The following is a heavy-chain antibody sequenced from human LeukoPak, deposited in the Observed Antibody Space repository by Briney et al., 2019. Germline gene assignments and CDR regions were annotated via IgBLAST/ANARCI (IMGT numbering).Heavy chain of an antibody. V-gene: IGHV1-69*04. Sequence: ASVKVSCKASGGTFSSYAISWVRQAPGQGLEWMGRIIPILGIANYAQKFQGRVTITADKSTSTAYMELSSLRSEDTAVYYCARDLLGFWSGSNPYYYYGMDVWGQGTTVTVSS. D-gene: IGHD3-3*01. CDR2: IIPILGIA. CDR1: GGTFSSYA. CDR3: ARDLLGFWSGSNPYYYYGMDV. J-gene: IGHJ6*02.